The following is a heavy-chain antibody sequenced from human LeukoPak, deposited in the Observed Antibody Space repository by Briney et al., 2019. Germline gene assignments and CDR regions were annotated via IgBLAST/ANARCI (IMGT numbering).Heavy chain of an antibody. V-gene: IGHV3-33*03. J-gene: IGHJ4*02. Sequence: PGGSLRLSCTAPGFTFSSYAIHWIRQAPGKGLEWVALVWHDGSNRYYTDSVKGRFTISRDNAKNSLYLQMNSLRAEDTAVYYCAGRTPGAYLDYWGQGTLVTVSS. D-gene: IGHD4-17*01. CDR3: AGRTPGAYLDY. CDR2: VWHDGSNR. CDR1: GFTFSSYA.